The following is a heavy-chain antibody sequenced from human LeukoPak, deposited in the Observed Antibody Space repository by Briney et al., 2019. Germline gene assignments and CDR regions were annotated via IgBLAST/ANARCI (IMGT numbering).Heavy chain of an antibody. CDR2: IIPIFGTA. CDR1: GGTFSSYA. Sequence: VASVKVSCKASGGTFSSYAISWVRQAPGQGLEWMGGIIPIFGTANYAQKLQGRVTMTTDTSTSTAYMELRSLRSDDTAVYYCARGGQEVWFGVSYYYYYMDVWGKGTTVTISS. J-gene: IGHJ6*03. V-gene: IGHV1-69*05. D-gene: IGHD3-10*01. CDR3: ARGGQEVWFGVSYYYYYMDV.